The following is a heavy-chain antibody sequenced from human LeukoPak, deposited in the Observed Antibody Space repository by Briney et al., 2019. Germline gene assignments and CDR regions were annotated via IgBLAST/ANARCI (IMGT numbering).Heavy chain of an antibody. J-gene: IGHJ6*02. D-gene: IGHD3-22*01. CDR3: ARVSGNYYDSSGYYPPFYYYYGMDV. Sequence: SETLSLTCTVSGGSISSYYWSWIRQPPGKGLEWIGYIYYSGSTNYNPSLKSRVTISVDTSKNQFPLKLSSVTAADTAVYYCARVSGNYYDSSGYYPPFYYYYGMDVWGQGTTVTVSS. CDR1: GGSISSYY. CDR2: IYYSGST. V-gene: IGHV4-59*01.